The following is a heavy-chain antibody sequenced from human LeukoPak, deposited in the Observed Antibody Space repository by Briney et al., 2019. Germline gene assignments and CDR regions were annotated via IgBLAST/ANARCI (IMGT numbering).Heavy chain of an antibody. V-gene: IGHV1-69*02. D-gene: IGHD2-8*01. Sequence: SVKVSCKASGGTFSSYTISWVRQAPGQGLEWMGRIIPILGIANYAQKFQGRVTITADKSTSTAYMELSSLRSEGTAVYYCARSKYCTNGVCYSLGDWFDPWGQGTLVTVSS. CDR1: GGTFSSYT. CDR3: ARSKYCTNGVCYSLGDWFDP. CDR2: IIPILGIA. J-gene: IGHJ5*02.